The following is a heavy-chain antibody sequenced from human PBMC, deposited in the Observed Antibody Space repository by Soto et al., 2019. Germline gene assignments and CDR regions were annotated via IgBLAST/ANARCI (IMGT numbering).Heavy chain of an antibody. CDR1: GFTFSSYA. D-gene: IGHD3-3*01. V-gene: IGHV3-30*18. Sequence: QVQLVQSGGGVVQPGGSLRLSCAASGFTFSSYATHWVRQAPGKGLEWVADVSFDGSHKTYAVPVRGRFTISRDNSKKTVYLQMNSLRAEDTALYYCAKLGDAVSGYFDFWGQGTQVAVSS. CDR3: AKLGDAVSGYFDF. CDR2: VSFDGSHK. J-gene: IGHJ5*01.